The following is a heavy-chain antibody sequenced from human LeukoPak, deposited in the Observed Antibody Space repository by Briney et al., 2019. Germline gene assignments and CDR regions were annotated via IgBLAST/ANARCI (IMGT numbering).Heavy chain of an antibody. CDR2: IYYSGST. CDR3: ARDNYYGSGSYLDP. CDR1: GGSISSYY. J-gene: IGHJ5*02. V-gene: IGHV4-59*01. D-gene: IGHD3-10*01. Sequence: SETLSLTCTVSGGSISSYYWSWIRQPPGKGLEWIGYIYYSGSTNYNPSLKSRVTISVDTSNNQFSLKLNSVTAADTAVYYCARDNYYGSGSYLDPWGQGTLVTVSS.